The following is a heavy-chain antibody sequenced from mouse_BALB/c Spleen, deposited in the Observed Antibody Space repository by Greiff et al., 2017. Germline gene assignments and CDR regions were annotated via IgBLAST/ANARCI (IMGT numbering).Heavy chain of an antibody. Sequence: VQLQQSGAELVKPGASVKLSCTASGFNIKDTYMHWVKQRPEQGLEWIGRIDPANGNTKYDPKFQGKATITADTSSNTAYLQLSSPTSEDTAVYCCARGDGYDVGAMDYWGQGTSVTVSS. D-gene: IGHD2-2*01. J-gene: IGHJ4*01. V-gene: IGHV14-3*02. CDR2: IDPANGNT. CDR3: ARGDGYDVGAMDY. CDR1: GFNIKDTY.